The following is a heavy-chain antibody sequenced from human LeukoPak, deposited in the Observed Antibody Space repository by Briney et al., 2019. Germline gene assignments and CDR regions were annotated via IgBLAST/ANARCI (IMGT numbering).Heavy chain of an antibody. CDR1: GGSISSSSYY. D-gene: IGHD2-2*01. V-gene: IGHV4-39*01. CDR2: IYYSGST. J-gene: IGHJ5*02. Sequence: SETLSLTCTVSGGSISSSSYYWGWIRQPPGKGLEWIGSIYYSGSTYYNPSLKSRVTISVDTSKNQFSLKLSSVTAADTAVYYCARHSVHRRYCSSTSCYAGGWFDPWGQGTLVTVSS. CDR3: ARHSVHRRYCSSTSCYAGGWFDP.